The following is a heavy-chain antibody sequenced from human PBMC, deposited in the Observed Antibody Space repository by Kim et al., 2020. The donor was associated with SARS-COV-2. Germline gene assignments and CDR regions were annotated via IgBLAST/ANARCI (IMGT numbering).Heavy chain of an antibody. CDR3: ARVVIRRVYYYDSSGYHSAFDI. Sequence: ASVKVSCKASGYTFTSYAMHWVRQAPGQRLEWMGWINAGNGNTKYSQKFQGRVTITRDTSASTAYMELSSLRSEDTAVYYCARVVIRRVYYYDSSGYHSAFDIWGQGTMVTVSS. J-gene: IGHJ3*02. CDR1: GYTFTSYA. CDR2: INAGNGNT. V-gene: IGHV1-3*01. D-gene: IGHD3-22*01.